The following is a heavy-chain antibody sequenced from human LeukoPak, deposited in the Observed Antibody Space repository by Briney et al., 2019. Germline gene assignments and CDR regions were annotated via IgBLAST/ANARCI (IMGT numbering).Heavy chain of an antibody. CDR3: ARRRDDSSGYYWYFDY. J-gene: IGHJ4*02. Sequence: SETLSLTCTVSGGSISSSTHYWGWIRQPPGKGLEWIGSIYYSGSTYCNPSLKSRVTISVDTSKKQFSLKLSSVTAADTAVYYCARRRDDSSGYYWYFDYWGQGTLVTVSS. CDR2: IYYSGST. CDR1: GGSISSSTHY. D-gene: IGHD3-22*01. V-gene: IGHV4-39*01.